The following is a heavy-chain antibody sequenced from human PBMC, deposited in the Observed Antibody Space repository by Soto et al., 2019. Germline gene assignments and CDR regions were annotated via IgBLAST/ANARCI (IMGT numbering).Heavy chain of an antibody. J-gene: IGHJ6*02. CDR1: GFTVSSFG. CDR3: VKDMGQAAVGIRYPYGLDV. V-gene: IGHV3-64D*06. D-gene: IGHD6-13*01. Sequence: VSLRLSCSGSGFTVSSFGMHWVRQAPGKGLEHVSTLSSNGIGTYYADSVKGRFTFSRDTSKNTLYLQMSSLRTEDTAVYYCVKDMGQAAVGIRYPYGLDVWGLGTTVTVSS. CDR2: LSSNGIGT.